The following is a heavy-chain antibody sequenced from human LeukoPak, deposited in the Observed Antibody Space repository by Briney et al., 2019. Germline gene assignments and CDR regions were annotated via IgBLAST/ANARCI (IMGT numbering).Heavy chain of an antibody. D-gene: IGHD3-22*01. CDR2: IYYSGST. V-gene: IGHV4-39*07. CDR1: GGSISSSSYY. CDR3: ARDRWLGGPYYYDSSGYNPSCYFDY. J-gene: IGHJ4*02. Sequence: SETLSLTCTVSGGSISSSSYYWGWIRQPPGKGLEWIGSIYYSGSTYYNPSLKSRVTISVDTSKNQFSLKLSSVTAADTAVYYCARDRWLGGPYYYDSSGYNPSCYFDYWGQGTLVTVSS.